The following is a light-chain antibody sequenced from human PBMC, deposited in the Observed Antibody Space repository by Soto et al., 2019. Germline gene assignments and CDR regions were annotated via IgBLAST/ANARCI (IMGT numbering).Light chain of an antibody. J-gene: IGKJ5*01. Sequence: EIVLTQSPATLSLSPGERATLSCRASQSVSSYLAWYQEKHGQAPRLLIYDASNRATGIPARFSGSGSGTDFTLTFSSVEPEDFAVYFCQQRGHWPITFGQGTRLEIK. CDR3: QQRGHWPIT. V-gene: IGKV3-11*01. CDR2: DAS. CDR1: QSVSSY.